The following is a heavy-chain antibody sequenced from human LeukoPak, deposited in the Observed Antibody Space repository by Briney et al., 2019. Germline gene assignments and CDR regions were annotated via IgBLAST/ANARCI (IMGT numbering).Heavy chain of an antibody. J-gene: IGHJ6*03. CDR1: GGSISSSSYY. CDR2: IYYSGST. V-gene: IGHV4-39*01. Sequence: SETLSLTCTVSGGSISSSSYYWGWIRQPPGKGLEWIGSIYYSGSTYYNPSLKSRVTISVDTSKNQFSLKLSSVTAADTAVYYCARQVGATEYYYYYYYMDVWGKGTTVTISS. CDR3: ARQVGATEYYYYYYYMDV. D-gene: IGHD1-26*01.